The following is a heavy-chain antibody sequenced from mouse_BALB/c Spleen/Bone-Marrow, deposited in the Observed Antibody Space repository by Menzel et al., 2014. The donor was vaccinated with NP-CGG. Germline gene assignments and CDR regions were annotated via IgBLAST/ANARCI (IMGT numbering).Heavy chain of an antibody. Sequence: QVQLQQSGPDLMKPGASVKISCKATGYTFSSYWIEWVKQRPGHGLEWIGEILPGSGNTHYNEKFKGKATFTADTSSNTAYMQLSSLTSEDSAVYYCTRQGFACWGQGTLVTASA. J-gene: IGHJ3*01. CDR2: ILPGSGNT. CDR3: TRQGFAC. V-gene: IGHV1-9*01. CDR1: GYTFSSYW.